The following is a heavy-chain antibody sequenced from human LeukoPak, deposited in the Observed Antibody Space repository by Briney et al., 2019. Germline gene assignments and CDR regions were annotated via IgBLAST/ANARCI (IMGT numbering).Heavy chain of an antibody. CDR3: ARDTSGTWYYYDSSGYSDRWYQH. Sequence: ASVKVSCKASGYTFTGYYMHWVRQAPGEGLEWMGWINPNSGGTNYAQKFQGRVTMTRDTSISTAYMELSRLRSDDTAVYYCARDTSGTWYYYDSSGYSDRWYQHWGQGTLVTVSS. J-gene: IGHJ1*01. CDR2: INPNSGGT. D-gene: IGHD3-22*01. V-gene: IGHV1-2*02. CDR1: GYTFTGYY.